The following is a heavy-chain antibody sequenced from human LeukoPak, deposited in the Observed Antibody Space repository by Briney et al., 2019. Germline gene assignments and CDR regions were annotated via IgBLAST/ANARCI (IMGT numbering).Heavy chain of an antibody. J-gene: IGHJ3*02. CDR1: GYTFTSYY. D-gene: IGHD3-22*01. CDR3: ARTITMIVVVIEDANAFDI. CDR2: INPSGGST. Sequence: ASVKVSCKASGYTFTSYYMHWVRQAPGQGLEWMGIINPSGGSTSYAQKFQGRVTMTRDMSTSTVYMELSSLRSEDTAVYYCARTITMIVVVIEDANAFDIWGQGTMVTVSS. V-gene: IGHV1-46*01.